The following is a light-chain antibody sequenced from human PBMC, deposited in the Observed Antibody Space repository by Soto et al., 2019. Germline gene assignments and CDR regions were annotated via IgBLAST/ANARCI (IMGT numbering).Light chain of an antibody. CDR1: QGISSA. CDR2: DVS. Sequence: AIQLTQSPSSLSASVGDRVNITCRASQGISSALAWYQQKPGKAPKVLIYDVSTLQSGVPSRFSGSGSGTDFTLTISSLQPEDFAPYYCQQFNNFPLTFGGGTKVEIK. V-gene: IGKV1D-13*01. J-gene: IGKJ4*01. CDR3: QQFNNFPLT.